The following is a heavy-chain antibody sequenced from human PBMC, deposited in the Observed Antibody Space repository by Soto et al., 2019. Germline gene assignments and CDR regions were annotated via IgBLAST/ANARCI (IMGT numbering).Heavy chain of an antibody. J-gene: IGHJ4*02. CDR2: ISYDGRKE. CDR1: GFTFRNYA. CDR3: ARVRYCSSPSCFRDLNY. Sequence: QVQLVESGGGVVQPGKSLRLSCAASGFTFRNYAMYWVRQAPGKGLEWVALISYDGRKEYHADSVKGRFTISRDNSTNTRHLQMSSLRAEDTAVYYCARVRYCSSPSCFRDLNYWGQGTLVTVSS. D-gene: IGHD2-2*01. V-gene: IGHV3-30*04.